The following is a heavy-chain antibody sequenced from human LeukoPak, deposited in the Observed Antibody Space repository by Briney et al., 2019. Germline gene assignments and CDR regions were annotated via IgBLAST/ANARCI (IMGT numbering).Heavy chain of an antibody. CDR3: ARGGGSGRPNWFDP. CDR2: IYYSGST. CDR1: GGSISSSSYY. Sequence: PSETLSLTCTVSGGSISSSSYYWSWIRQPPGKGLEWIGYIYYSGSTNYNPSLKSRVTISVDTSKNQFSLKLSSVTAADTAVYYCARGGGSGRPNWFDPWGQGTLVTVSS. J-gene: IGHJ5*02. V-gene: IGHV4-61*05. D-gene: IGHD3-10*01.